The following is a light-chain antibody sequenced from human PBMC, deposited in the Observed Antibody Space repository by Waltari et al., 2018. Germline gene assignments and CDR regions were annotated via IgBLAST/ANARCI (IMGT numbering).Light chain of an antibody. CDR2: GAS. CDR3: QQYYGTPPT. J-gene: IGKJ1*01. V-gene: IGKV4-1*01. CDR1: QNVLYSSNNKNY. Sequence: DIVMTQSPDSLAVSLGERATINCKSSQNVLYSSNNKNYVAWYQQKPGQPPKLLSYGASTREAGVPDRFSGSGSGTDFTLTISSLQAEDVAVYYCQQYYGTPPTFGQGTKVEIK.